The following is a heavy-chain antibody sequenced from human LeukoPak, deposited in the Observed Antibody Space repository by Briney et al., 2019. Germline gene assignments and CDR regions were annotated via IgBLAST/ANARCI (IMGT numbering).Heavy chain of an antibody. CDR2: ISYDGSNK. J-gene: IGHJ6*02. V-gene: IGHV3-30*03. D-gene: IGHD3-22*01. CDR1: GFTFSSYG. CDR3: ARDQVDYYDSSGYPYYYYGMDV. Sequence: GGSLRLSCAASGFTFSSYGMHWVRQAPGKGLEWVAVISYDGSNKYYADSVKGRFTTSRDNSKNTLYLQMNSLRAEDTAVYYCARDQVDYYDSSGYPYYYYGMDVWGQGTTVTVSS.